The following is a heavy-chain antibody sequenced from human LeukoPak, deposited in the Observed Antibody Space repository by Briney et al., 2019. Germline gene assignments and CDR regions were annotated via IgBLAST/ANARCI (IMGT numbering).Heavy chain of an antibody. CDR1: GYTFTSYG. J-gene: IGHJ4*02. CDR2: ISAYNGNT. CDR3: ARDLGTGYSYGYFDY. Sequence: ASVKVSCKASGYTFTSYGISWVRQAPGQGLEWMGWISAYNGNTNYAQKLQGRVTMTTDTSTSTAYMELRSLRSDDTAVYYCARDLGTGYSYGYFDYWGQGTQVTVSS. V-gene: IGHV1-18*01. D-gene: IGHD5-18*01.